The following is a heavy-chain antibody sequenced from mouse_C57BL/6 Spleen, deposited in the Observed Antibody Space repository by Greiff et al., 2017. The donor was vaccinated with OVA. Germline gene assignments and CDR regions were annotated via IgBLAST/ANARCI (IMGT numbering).Heavy chain of an antibody. V-gene: IGHV1-69*01. J-gene: IGHJ2*01. CDR3: ARSADHDTYFDY. Sequence: VQLQQPGAELVMPGASVKLSCQASGYTFTSYWMHWVKQRPGQGLEWIGEIDPSDSYTNYNQKFKGKSTLTVDKSSSTAYMQLSSLTSEDSAVYYCARSADHDTYFDYWGQGTTLTVSS. CDR2: IDPSDSYT. D-gene: IGHD6-1*01. CDR1: GYTFTSYW.